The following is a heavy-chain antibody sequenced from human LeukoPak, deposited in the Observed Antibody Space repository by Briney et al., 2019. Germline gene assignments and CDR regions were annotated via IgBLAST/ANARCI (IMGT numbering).Heavy chain of an antibody. Sequence: GGSLRLSCAASGFTFSSYWMHWVRQAPGKGLEWVSYIDSSGFTIYYADSVKGRFTISRDNAKNSLYLQMNSLRAEDTAVYYCASGTGPPDYWGQGTLVTVSS. V-gene: IGHV3-48*04. CDR3: ASGTGPPDY. CDR2: IDSSGFTI. J-gene: IGHJ4*02. CDR1: GFTFSSYW.